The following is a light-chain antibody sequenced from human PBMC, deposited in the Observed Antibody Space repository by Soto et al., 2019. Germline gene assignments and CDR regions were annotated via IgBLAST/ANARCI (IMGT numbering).Light chain of an antibody. CDR3: EQSDPSYFT. J-gene: IGKJ3*01. CDR2: DTS. V-gene: IGKV3-20*01. Sequence: EIVLTQTPGTLSWSPGERATLTCQTGHNITSQSLSWYQQKPGQAPRLLIYDTSSRSADVPDRFTGAGSAKDVTLAVKRLEPEDFAVYYIEQSDPSYFTFGPGIRGD. CDR1: HNITSQS.